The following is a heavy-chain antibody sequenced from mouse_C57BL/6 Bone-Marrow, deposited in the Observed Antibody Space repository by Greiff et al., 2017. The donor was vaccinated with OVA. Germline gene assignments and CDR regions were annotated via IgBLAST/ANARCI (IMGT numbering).Heavy chain of an antibody. CDR1: GFTIKDYY. J-gene: IGHJ4*01. Sequence: VQLQQSGAELVKPGASVKLSCTASGFTIKDYYMPWVGQRPEQGLEWIGRIDPEDGETKYAPKFQGQATIPADTASNTAYLQLSSLTSEDTAVYYCARRNYYCSSSYYAMDYWGQGTSVTVSS. CDR2: IDPEDGET. D-gene: IGHD1-1*01. V-gene: IGHV14-2*01. CDR3: ARRNYYCSSSYYAMDY.